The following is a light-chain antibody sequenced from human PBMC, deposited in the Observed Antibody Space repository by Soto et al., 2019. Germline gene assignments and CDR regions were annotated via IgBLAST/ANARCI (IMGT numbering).Light chain of an antibody. Sequence: EIVMTQSPATLSVSPGERATLSCRASQSVSSNLAWYQQKPGQAPRLLIYGASTRATGIPARFSGRGSGTEFTLTISSLQSEDFAVYYCQQYNNWPSFGHGTKVDIK. V-gene: IGKV3-15*01. CDR2: GAS. CDR3: QQYNNWPS. J-gene: IGKJ1*01. CDR1: QSVSSN.